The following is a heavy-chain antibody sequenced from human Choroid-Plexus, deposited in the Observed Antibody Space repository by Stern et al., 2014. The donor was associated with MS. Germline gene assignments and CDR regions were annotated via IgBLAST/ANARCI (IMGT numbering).Heavy chain of an antibody. CDR1: GFTFGRCD. D-gene: IGHD2/OR15-2a*01. CDR2: VSDDGSNK. CDR3: AKDRQYLTYFFDH. Sequence: VQLVESGGGVVQPGRPLRISCEASGFTFGRCDMHWVRQAPGKGLEWVAGVSDDGSNKYYADSVKGRFASSRDYSQNTLYMQMSSLRPEDTAVYYCAKDRQYLTYFFDHWGQGALVTVSS. V-gene: IGHV3-30*18. J-gene: IGHJ5*02.